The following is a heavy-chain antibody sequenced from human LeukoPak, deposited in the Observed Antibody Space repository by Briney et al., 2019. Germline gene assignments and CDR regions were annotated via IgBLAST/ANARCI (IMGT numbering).Heavy chain of an antibody. V-gene: IGHV4-34*01. CDR3: ARVQRGYCSGGSCYSDY. Sequence: KTSETLPLTCAVYGGSFSGYYWSWIRQPPGKGLEWIGEINHSGSTNYNPSLKSRVTISVDTSKNQFSLKLSSVTAADTAVYYCARVQRGYCSGGSCYSDYWGQGTLVTVSS. CDR2: INHSGST. D-gene: IGHD2-15*01. J-gene: IGHJ4*02. CDR1: GGSFSGYY.